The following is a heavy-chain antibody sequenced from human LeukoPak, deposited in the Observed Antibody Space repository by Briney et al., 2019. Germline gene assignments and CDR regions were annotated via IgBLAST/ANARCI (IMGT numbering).Heavy chain of an antibody. CDR3: ARSVGSSCPSDP. Sequence: SVKVSCKASGGTFSSYAISWVRQAPGQGLEWMGRIIPILGIANYAQKFQGRVTITADKSTSTAYMELSSLRSEDTAVYYCARSVGSSCPSDPWGQGTLVTVSS. V-gene: IGHV1-69*04. J-gene: IGHJ5*02. CDR2: IIPILGIA. CDR1: GGTFSSYA. D-gene: IGHD6-13*01.